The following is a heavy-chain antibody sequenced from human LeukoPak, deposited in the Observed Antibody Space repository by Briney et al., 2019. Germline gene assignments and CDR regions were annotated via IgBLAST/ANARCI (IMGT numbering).Heavy chain of an antibody. CDR3: AREAYCGGDCYSSH. J-gene: IGHJ4*02. CDR2: IYYSGSP. V-gene: IGHV4-59*01. Sequence: SETLSLTCTVYGRSTSSYYWRWIRQPPGKGLEWIGSIYYSGSPNNNPSLKSRVTISVDPSNNQFSLKLSCVTAADTAVYYCAREAYCGGDCYSSHWGQGSLVTVSS. CDR1: GRSTSSYY. D-gene: IGHD2-21*01.